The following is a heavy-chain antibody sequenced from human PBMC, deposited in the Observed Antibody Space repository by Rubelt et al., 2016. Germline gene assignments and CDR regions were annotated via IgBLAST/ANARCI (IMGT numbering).Heavy chain of an antibody. D-gene: IGHD6-19*01. CDR2: ISWNSGTI. CDR3: ARMSTLDSSGWVPSTINWFDP. Sequence: EVQLVESGGGLVQPGGSLRLSCAASGFTFSTYWMSWVRQAPGKGLEWVSGISWNSGTIGYADSVKGRFTISRDNAKNSLYLQMNSLRAEDTAVYYCARMSTLDSSGWVPSTINWFDPWGQGTLVTVSS. CDR1: GFTFSTYW. J-gene: IGHJ5*02. V-gene: IGHV3-48*04.